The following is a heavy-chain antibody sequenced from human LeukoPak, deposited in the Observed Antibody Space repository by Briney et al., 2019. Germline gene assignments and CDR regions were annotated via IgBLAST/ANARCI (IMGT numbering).Heavy chain of an antibody. CDR1: GGSFSGYY. CDR2: INHSGGT. CDR3: ARESVSEVY. V-gene: IGHV4-34*01. J-gene: IGHJ4*02. Sequence: PSQTLSLTCAVYGGSFSGYYWSWIRQPPGKGLEWIGEINHSGGTNYNPSLKSRVTISVDTSKNQFSLKLSSVTAADTAVYYCARESVSEVYWGQGTLVTVSS. D-gene: IGHD1-14*01.